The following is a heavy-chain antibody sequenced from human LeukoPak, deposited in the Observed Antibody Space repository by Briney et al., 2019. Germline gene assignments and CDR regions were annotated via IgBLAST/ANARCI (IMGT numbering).Heavy chain of an antibody. J-gene: IGHJ4*02. D-gene: IGHD6-19*01. CDR3: ASYSIAVAGTLDY. V-gene: IGHV4-4*02. CDR1: GGSISSSNW. Sequence: SETLSLTCAVSGGSISSSNWWSWVRQPPGKGLEWIGEIYHSGSTNYNPSLKSRVTISVDKSKNQFSLKLSSVTAADTAVYYCASYSIAVAGTLDYWGQGTLVTESS. CDR2: IYHSGST.